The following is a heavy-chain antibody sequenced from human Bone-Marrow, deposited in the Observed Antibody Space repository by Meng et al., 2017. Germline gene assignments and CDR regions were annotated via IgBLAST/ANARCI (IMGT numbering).Heavy chain of an antibody. V-gene: IGHV3-33*08. J-gene: IGHJ6*02. CDR3: ARDQCSGGSCPWDYYYGMDV. Sequence: GESLKISCAASGFTFSNYAMSWVRQAPGKGLEWVAVIWYDGSNKYYADSVKGRFTISRDNSKNTLYLQMNSLRAEDTAVYYCARDQCSGGSCPWDYYYGMDVWGQGTTVTVSS. D-gene: IGHD2-15*01. CDR1: GFTFSNYA. CDR2: IWYDGSNK.